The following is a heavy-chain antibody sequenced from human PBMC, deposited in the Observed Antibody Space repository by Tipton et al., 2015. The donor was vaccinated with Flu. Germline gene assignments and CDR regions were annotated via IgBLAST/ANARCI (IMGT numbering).Heavy chain of an antibody. V-gene: IGHV4-39*07. D-gene: IGHD2-15*01. J-gene: IGHJ6*02. CDR3: ARDNVYCSGGSCYSHYYYGMDV. Sequence: TLSLTCTVSGGSISSSSYYWGWIRQPPGKGLEWIGRIYTSGSTNYNPSLKSRVTMSVDTSKNQFSLKLSSVTAADTAVYYCARDNVYCSGGSCYSHYYYGMDVWGQGTTVTVSS. CDR1: GGSISSSSYY. CDR2: IYTSGST.